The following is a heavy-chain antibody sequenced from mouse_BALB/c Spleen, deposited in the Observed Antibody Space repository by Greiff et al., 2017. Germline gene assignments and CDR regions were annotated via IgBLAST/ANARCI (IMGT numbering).Heavy chain of an antibody. CDR3: GRSYGNYVYYAMDY. Sequence: EVMLVESGPELVKPGASVKISCKASGYSFTGYFMNWVKQSHGKSLEWIGRINPYNGDTFYNQKFKGKATLTVDKSSSTAHMELLSLTSEDSAVYYCGRSYGNYVYYAMDYWGQGTSVTVSA. V-gene: IGHV1-37*01. D-gene: IGHD2-10*02. J-gene: IGHJ4*01. CDR1: GYSFTGYF. CDR2: INPYNGDT.